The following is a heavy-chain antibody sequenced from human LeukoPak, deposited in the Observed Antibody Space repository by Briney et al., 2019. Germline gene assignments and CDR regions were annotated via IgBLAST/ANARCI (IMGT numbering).Heavy chain of an antibody. J-gene: IGHJ6*03. CDR1: GASISSYY. CDR3: ARGPRFYYYYYMDV. V-gene: IGHV4-59*01. CDR2: IYYSGST. Sequence: NPSETLSLTCTVSGASISSYYWSWIRQPPGKGLEWLGYIYYSGSTNYNPSLKSRVTISVDTSKNQFSLKLSSVTAADTAVYYCARGPRFYYYYYMDVWGKGTTVTVSS. D-gene: IGHD4-17*01.